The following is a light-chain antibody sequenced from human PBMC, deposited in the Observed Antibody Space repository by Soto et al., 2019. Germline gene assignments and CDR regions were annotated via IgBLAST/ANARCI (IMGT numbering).Light chain of an antibody. CDR2: AAS. Sequence: AIQMTQSPSSLSASVGDRVTITCRASQGIKNDVAWYQQKPGTAPKLLIYAASSLQSGVPPRFSGSGSGTDVTLTISSLQPEDFATYYCLQDYNYPYTFGQGTKLEIK. CDR3: LQDYNYPYT. J-gene: IGKJ2*01. V-gene: IGKV1-6*01. CDR1: QGIKND.